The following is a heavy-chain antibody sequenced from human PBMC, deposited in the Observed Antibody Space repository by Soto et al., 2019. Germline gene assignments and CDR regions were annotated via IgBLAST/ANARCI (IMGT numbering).Heavy chain of an antibody. D-gene: IGHD2-2*01. CDR1: GYTFTSYA. V-gene: IGHV1-3*01. J-gene: IGHJ4*02. CDR2: INADNGNT. Sequence: QVQLVQSGAEVKKPGASVKVYCKASGYTFTSYAMHWVRQAPGQRLEWMGWINADNGNTKYSQKFQGRVIITRDTSASTASMELSSLRSEDTAVYYCARGPAGPDVTGDYRGKGTLVTVSS. CDR3: ARGPAGPDVTGDY.